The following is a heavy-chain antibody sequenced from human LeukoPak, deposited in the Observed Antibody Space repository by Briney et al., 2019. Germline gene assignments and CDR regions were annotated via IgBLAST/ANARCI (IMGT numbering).Heavy chain of an antibody. CDR3: ARDGPLELWFGELSYFDY. Sequence: SQTLSLTCAISGDSVSSNSAAWNWIRQSPSRGLEWLGRTYYRSKWYNDYAVSVKSRITINPDTSKNQLSLQLNSVTPEDTAVYYCARDGPLELWFGELSYFDYWGQGTLVTVSS. CDR1: GDSVSSNSAA. V-gene: IGHV6-1*01. D-gene: IGHD3-10*01. J-gene: IGHJ4*02. CDR2: TYYRSKWYN.